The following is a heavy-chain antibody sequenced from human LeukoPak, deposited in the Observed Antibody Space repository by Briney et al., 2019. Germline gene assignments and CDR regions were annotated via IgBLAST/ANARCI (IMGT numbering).Heavy chain of an antibody. CDR3: ARSHQYYYDSSGYYPLMN. Sequence: ASVKVSCTASGGTLSSYAISWVRQSPGQGLEWMGRIIPIFGIANYAQKFQGRVTITADKSTSTAYMELSSLRSEDTAVYYCARSHQYYYDSSGYYPLMNWGQGTLVTVSS. CDR2: IIPIFGIA. J-gene: IGHJ4*02. V-gene: IGHV1-69*04. CDR1: GGTLSSYA. D-gene: IGHD3-22*01.